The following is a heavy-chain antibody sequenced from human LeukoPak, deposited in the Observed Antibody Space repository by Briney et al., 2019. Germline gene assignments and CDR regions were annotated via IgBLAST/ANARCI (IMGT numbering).Heavy chain of an antibody. Sequence: PGGSLRLSCATPGFTFSSHAIHSVRQAPGKGQEWVAFISYDGSAKYYADSVKGRFTISRDSSKNTVYLQMNSLRAEDTALYYCARDQSGTYCVDYWGQGTLVTVSS. V-gene: IGHV3-30*04. J-gene: IGHJ4*02. CDR1: GFTFSSHA. CDR2: ISYDGSAK. CDR3: ARDQSGTYCVDY. D-gene: IGHD1-26*01.